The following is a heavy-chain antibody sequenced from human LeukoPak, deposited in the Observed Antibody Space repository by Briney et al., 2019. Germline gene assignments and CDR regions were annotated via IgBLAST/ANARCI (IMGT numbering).Heavy chain of an antibody. CDR1: GYTFTSYA. CDR2: INAGNGNT. D-gene: IGHD3-10*01. CDR3: ARDQAYYYGSGSLDY. V-gene: IGHV1-3*03. J-gene: IGHJ4*02. Sequence: ASVKVSCKASGYTFTSYAMHWVRQAPGQRLEWMGWINAGNGNTKYSQEFQGRVTMTRDISTSTVYMELSSLRSEDTAVYYCARDQAYYYGSGSLDYWGQGTLVTVSS.